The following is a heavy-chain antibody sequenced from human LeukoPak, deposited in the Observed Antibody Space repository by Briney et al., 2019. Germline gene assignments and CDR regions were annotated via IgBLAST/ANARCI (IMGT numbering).Heavy chain of an antibody. D-gene: IGHD2-2*01. CDR3: ARGPGVVPVWYYYYMDV. Sequence: PGGSLRLSRAASGFTFSSYWMSWVRQAPGKGLEWVANIKQDGSEKYYVDSVKGRFTISRDNAKNSLYLQMNSLRAEDTAVYYCARGPGVVPVWYYYYMDVWGKGTTVTVSS. V-gene: IGHV3-7*01. CDR1: GFTFSSYW. CDR2: IKQDGSEK. J-gene: IGHJ6*03.